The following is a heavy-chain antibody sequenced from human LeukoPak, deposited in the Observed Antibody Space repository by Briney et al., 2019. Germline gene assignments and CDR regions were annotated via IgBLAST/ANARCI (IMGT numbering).Heavy chain of an antibody. CDR3: ARGRRILVGDINAGDYFDY. V-gene: IGHV1-2*02. J-gene: IGHJ4*02. CDR2: INPNSGGT. Sequence: ASVKVSCKASGYTFAGYYMHWVRQAPGQGLEWMVWINPNSGGTYYAQKFQGSVTMTRDTSISTAYMELTRLKSDDTAVYYCARGRRILVGDINAGDYFDYWGQGTLVTVSS. D-gene: IGHD1-26*01. CDR1: GYTFAGYY.